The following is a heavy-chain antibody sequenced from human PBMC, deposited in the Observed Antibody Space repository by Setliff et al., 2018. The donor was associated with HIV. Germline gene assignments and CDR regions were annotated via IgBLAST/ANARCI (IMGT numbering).Heavy chain of an antibody. CDR2: ISDYNSNT. CDR1: GGTFSSYA. D-gene: IGHD2-2*02. CDR3: ARDRRPAGINYGYGYLDD. J-gene: IGHJ4*02. V-gene: IGHV1-18*01. Sequence: ASVKVSCKASGGTFSSYAISWVRQAPGQGLEWMGWISDYNSNTEYAQKLQGRVTITRDTSASTAYMELSSLRSEDTAVYYCARDRRPAGINYGYGYLDDWGQGTLVTVSS.